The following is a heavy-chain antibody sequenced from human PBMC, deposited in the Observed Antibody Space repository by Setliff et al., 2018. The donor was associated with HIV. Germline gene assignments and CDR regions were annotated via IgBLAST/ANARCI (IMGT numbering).Heavy chain of an antibody. D-gene: IGHD3-22*01. Sequence: SETLSLTCTVSGGSVSSDTNYWDWIRQPPGKGLEWIGSLFYSGITYYTPSLKRRLTIAVDTSKNQFSLKLTSVSAADTAVYYCARHAPSVDDYDSTNSGAEDAFDIWGRGTMVTVSS. J-gene: IGHJ3*02. CDR2: LFYSGIT. CDR1: GGSVSSDTNY. V-gene: IGHV4-39*01. CDR3: ARHAPSVDDYDSTNSGAEDAFDI.